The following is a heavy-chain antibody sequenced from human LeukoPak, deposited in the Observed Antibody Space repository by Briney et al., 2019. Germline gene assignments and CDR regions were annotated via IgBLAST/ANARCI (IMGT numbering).Heavy chain of an antibody. CDR2: IYYSGST. D-gene: IGHD6-13*01. CDR1: GGSISSYY. CDR3: ARTRAAARSFDY. J-gene: IGHJ4*02. Sequence: SETLSLTCTVSGGSISSYYWSWIRQPPGKGLNWIGYIYYSGSTNYNPSLKSRVTISVDTSKNQFSLKLSSVTAADTAVYYCARTRAAARSFDYWGQGTLVTVSS. V-gene: IGHV4-59*01.